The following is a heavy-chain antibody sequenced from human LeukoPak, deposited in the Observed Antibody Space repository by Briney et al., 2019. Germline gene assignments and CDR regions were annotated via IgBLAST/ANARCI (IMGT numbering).Heavy chain of an antibody. D-gene: IGHD1-26*01. CDR3: ATIKVGATPYYYYYHMDV. J-gene: IGHJ6*03. CDR2: FDPEDGET. V-gene: IGHV1-24*01. CDR1: GYTLTELS. Sequence: GASVKVSCKVSGYTLTELSMHWVRQAPGKGLEWMGGFDPEDGETIYAQKFQGRVTMTEDTSTDTAYMELSSLRSEDTAVYCCATIKVGATPYYYYYHMDVWGKGTTVTVSS.